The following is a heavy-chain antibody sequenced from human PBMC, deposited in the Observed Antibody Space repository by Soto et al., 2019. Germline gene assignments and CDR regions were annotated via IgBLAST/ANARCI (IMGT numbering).Heavy chain of an antibody. J-gene: IGHJ4*02. CDR3: ARSPRSSPYFDY. D-gene: IGHD6-13*01. CDR1: GYTFSNFW. V-gene: IGHV5-51*01. Sequence: ESLKISCQSSGYTFSNFWIGWVRQLPGKGLELMGIIYPGDHETRYSPSFHGKVTISADRSINTAYLQWNSLEASDTAFYFCARSPRSSPYFDYWGQGALVTVSS. CDR2: IYPGDHET.